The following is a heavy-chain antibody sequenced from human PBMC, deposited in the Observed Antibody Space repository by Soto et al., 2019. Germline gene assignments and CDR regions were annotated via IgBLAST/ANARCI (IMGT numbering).Heavy chain of an antibody. CDR2: ISVSGGST. D-gene: IGHD3-16*01. CDR1: GFNFSSYS. CDR3: AKRKWGGPPLDFFFDY. Sequence: GGSLRVSSAAAGFNFSSYSMNWVRQDPGKGLEWVSAISVSGGSTYYADSVKGRFTISRDNSKNTLYLQMNSLRAEDTAVYYCAKRKWGGPPLDFFFDYWGQGTLVTVSS. J-gene: IGHJ4*02. V-gene: IGHV3-23*01.